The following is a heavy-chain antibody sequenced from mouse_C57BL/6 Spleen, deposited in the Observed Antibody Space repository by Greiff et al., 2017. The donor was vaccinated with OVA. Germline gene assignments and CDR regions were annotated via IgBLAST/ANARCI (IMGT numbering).Heavy chain of an antibody. CDR1: GFTFSDYG. D-gene: IGHD1-1*01. CDR2: ISSGSSTI. V-gene: IGHV5-17*01. CDR3: ARPDYYYGSSYYAMDY. Sequence: EVQLVESGGGLVKPGGSLKLSCAASGFTFSDYGMHWVRQAPEKGLEWVAYISSGSSTIYYADTVKGRFTISRDNAKNTLFLQMTSLRSEDTAMYYCARPDYYYGSSYYAMDYWGQGTSVTVSS. J-gene: IGHJ4*01.